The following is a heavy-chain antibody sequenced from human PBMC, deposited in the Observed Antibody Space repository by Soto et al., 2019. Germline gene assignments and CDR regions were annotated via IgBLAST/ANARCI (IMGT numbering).Heavy chain of an antibody. CDR2: ISSSGSTI. CDR1: GFTFSTYE. CDR3: AKEMHHTSGSGWYGAFHI. V-gene: IGHV3-48*03. Sequence: PGGSLRLSCAASGFTFSTYEMNWVRQAPGKGLEWVSYISSSGSTIYYADSVKGRFTISRDNAKNSLYLQMNSVRAEDTAVYYCAKEMHHTSGSGWYGAFHIWGQGTMVTVSS. D-gene: IGHD6-19*01. J-gene: IGHJ3*02.